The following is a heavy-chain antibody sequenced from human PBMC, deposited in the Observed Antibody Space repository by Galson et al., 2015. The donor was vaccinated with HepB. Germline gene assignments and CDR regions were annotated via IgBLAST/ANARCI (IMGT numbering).Heavy chain of an antibody. CDR2: IIPILGIA. Sequence: SVKVSCKASGGTFSSYAISRVRQAPGQGLEWMGRIIPILGIANYAQKFQGRVTITADKSTSTAYMELSSLRSEDTAVYYCARDLRVYSNSWFGWFDPWGQGTLVTVSS. J-gene: IGHJ5*02. V-gene: IGHV1-69*04. CDR1: GGTFSSYA. CDR3: ARDLRVYSNSWFGWFDP. D-gene: IGHD4-11*01.